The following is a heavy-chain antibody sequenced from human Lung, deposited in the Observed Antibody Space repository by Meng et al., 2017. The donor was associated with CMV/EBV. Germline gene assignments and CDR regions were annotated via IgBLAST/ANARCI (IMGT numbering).Heavy chain of an antibody. Sequence: GGSLRLXCAASGFTFSSSAMHWVRQAPGKGLEWVAVVSYDGSHKYYADSVKGRFTISRDNSKNSLYLQMNSLRPEDTAVYYCARGIKEWSYFYYHAMDVWGQGYXVXVSS. V-gene: IGHV3-30*04. D-gene: IGHD3-3*01. J-gene: IGHJ6*02. CDR3: ARGIKEWSYFYYHAMDV. CDR2: VSYDGSHK. CDR1: GFTFSSSA.